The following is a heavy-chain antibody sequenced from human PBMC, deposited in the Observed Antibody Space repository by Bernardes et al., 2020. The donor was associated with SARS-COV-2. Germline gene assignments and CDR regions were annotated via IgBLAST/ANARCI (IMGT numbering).Heavy chain of an antibody. CDR1: GDSITSSNW. CDR2: IYHSGRT. V-gene: IGHV4-4*02. J-gene: IGHJ6*02. Sequence: SETLSLTCALSGDSITSSNWWSWVRQPPGKGLEWIGEIYHSGRTNYNPSLKSRVTISVDESKNQFSLKLTSVTAADTGVYFCARDRYESSGEPDLYYYYGMDVWGQGTTVTVSS. CDR3: ARDRYESSGEPDLYYYYGMDV. D-gene: IGHD3-22*01.